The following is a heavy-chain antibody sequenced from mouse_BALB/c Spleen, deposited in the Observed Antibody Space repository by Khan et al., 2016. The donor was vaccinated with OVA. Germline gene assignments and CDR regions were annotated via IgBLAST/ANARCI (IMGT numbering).Heavy chain of an antibody. Sequence: QVQLQQSGGDLMKPGASVKISCKATGYTFSSYWIEWVKQRPGHGLERIGQIFPGSVSTTYKEKFKGKATFNADTSSNTAYIQLSSLTSEDSAVYYCARGGYGGFAYWGQGTLVTVSA. D-gene: IGHD2-2*01. V-gene: IGHV1-9*01. CDR3: ARGGYGGFAY. CDR2: IFPGSVST. J-gene: IGHJ3*01. CDR1: GYTFSSYW.